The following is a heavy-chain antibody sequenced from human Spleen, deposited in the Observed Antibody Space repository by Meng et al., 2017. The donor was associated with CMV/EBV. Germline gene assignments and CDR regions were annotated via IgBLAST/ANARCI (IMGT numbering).Heavy chain of an antibody. J-gene: IGHJ4*02. CDR1: GGSISSGDYY. CDR3: ARGSLYYYDSSGVFDY. D-gene: IGHD3-22*01. V-gene: IGHV4-30-4*08. Sequence: QVQLQDSGHGLVKPSQTLSLTCTVSGGSISSGDYYWSWIRQPPGKGLEWIGYIYYSGSTYYNPSLKSRVTISVDTSKNQFSLKLSSVTAADTAVYYCARGSLYYYDSSGVFDYWGQGTLVTVSS. CDR2: IYYSGST.